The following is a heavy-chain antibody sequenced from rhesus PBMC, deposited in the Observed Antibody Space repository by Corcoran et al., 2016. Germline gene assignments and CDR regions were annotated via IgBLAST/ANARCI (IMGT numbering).Heavy chain of an antibody. V-gene: IGHV4-127*01. CDR2: IGGSRGST. CDR1: GSSIRSGYG. J-gene: IGHJ5-1*01. Sequence: QVQLQESGPGLVKPSETLSLTCAVSGSSIRSGYGLRWLRRPPAKGLEWIGYIGGSRGSTNYNPSLKSRVTISKDTSKNQFSLKLSSVTAADTAVYYCAREQGYYYRFDVWGAGVLVTVSS. CDR3: AREQGYYYRFDV. D-gene: IGHD3-16*01.